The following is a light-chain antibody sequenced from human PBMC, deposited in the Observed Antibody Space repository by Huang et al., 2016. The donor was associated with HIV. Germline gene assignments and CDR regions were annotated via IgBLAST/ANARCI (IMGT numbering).Light chain of an antibody. CDR1: QGISNY. CDR3: QQLNSFPREYT. CDR2: AAS. J-gene: IGKJ2*01. Sequence: IPLTQSPSSLSASVGDRVTITCRASQGISNYLAWYQQKPGKAPNVLIFAASTLQSGVPSRFSGSGAGTDCTLTISSLQPEDFATYYCQQLNSFPREYTFGQGTKLEIK. V-gene: IGKV1-9*01.